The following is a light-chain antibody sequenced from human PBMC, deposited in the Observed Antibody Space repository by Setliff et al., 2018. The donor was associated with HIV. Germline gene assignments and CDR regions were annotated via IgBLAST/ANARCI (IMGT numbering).Light chain of an antibody. J-gene: IGLJ1*01. CDR2: EVS. CDR3: SSYAGSNNV. V-gene: IGLV2-8*01. Sequence: QSALTQPDSVSGSPGQSVTISCIGTSSDVGGYNYVSWYQQHPGKAPKLMIYEVSKRPSGVPDRFSGSKSGNTASLTVSGLQAEDEADYYCSSYAGSNNVFGTGTKVTVL. CDR1: SSDVGGYNY.